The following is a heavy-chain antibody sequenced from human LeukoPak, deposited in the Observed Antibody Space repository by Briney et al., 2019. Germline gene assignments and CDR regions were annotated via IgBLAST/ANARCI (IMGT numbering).Heavy chain of an antibody. J-gene: IGHJ4*02. V-gene: IGHV3-30*04. D-gene: IGHD2-21*01. CDR1: GFTFSNYV. CDR3: ARVGDNTAFDY. CDR2: ISYDGSTK. Sequence: GGSLRLSCAASGFTFSNYVMHWARQAPGKGLEWVTVISYDGSTKNDADSVKGRFTISRDNSKNTVFLEMNSLRPEDTAVYYCARVGDNTAFDYWGQGTLVTVSS.